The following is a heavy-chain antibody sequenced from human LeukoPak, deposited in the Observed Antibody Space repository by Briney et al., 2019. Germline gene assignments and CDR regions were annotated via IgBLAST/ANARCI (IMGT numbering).Heavy chain of an antibody. J-gene: IGHJ4*02. CDR3: ALRSWLVRPFDY. CDR2: INHSGST. V-gene: IGHV4-34*01. D-gene: IGHD6-19*01. CDR1: GGSFSGYY. Sequence: SETLSLTCAVYGGSFSGYYWSWIRQPPGKGLEWIGEINHSGSTNYNPSLKSRVTISVDTSKNQFSLKLSSVTAADTAVYYCALRSWLVRPFDYWGQGTLGTVS.